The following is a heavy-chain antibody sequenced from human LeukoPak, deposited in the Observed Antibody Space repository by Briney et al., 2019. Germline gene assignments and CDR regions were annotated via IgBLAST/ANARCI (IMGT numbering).Heavy chain of an antibody. CDR2: IYYSGST. J-gene: IGHJ4*02. CDR3: ARGSWYGVFDY. V-gene: IGHV4-39*01. CDR1: GGSISSSSYY. D-gene: IGHD6-13*01. Sequence: ETLSLTCNVSGGSISSSSYYWGWIRQPPGKGLEWIGSIYYSGSTYYNPSLKSRVTISVDTSKNQFSLKLSSVTAADTAVYYCARGSWYGVFDYWGQGTLVTVSS.